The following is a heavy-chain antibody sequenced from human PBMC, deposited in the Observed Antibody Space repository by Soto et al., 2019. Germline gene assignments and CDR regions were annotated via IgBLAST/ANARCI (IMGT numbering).Heavy chain of an antibody. V-gene: IGHV2-5*01. D-gene: IGHD3-16*01. CDR3: AHSPWGAAPDY. J-gene: IGHJ4*02. CDR1: GLSVSARGAG. CDR2: IYWNDDK. Sequence: SRPTLVHTRQTLTLTGTLAGLSVSARGAGVGWIRQPPGKALEWLGIIYWNDDKRYSPSLKSRLTITKDTSKNQVVLTMTNMDPVDTATYYCAHSPWGAAPDYWGQGTPGTVSS.